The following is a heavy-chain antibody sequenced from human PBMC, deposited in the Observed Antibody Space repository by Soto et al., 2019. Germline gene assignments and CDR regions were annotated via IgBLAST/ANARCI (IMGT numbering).Heavy chain of an antibody. J-gene: IGHJ4*02. V-gene: IGHV3-53*01. CDR1: GFSVSDYY. Sequence: EVQLVESGGSLIQPGGSLRLSCAASGFSVSDYYMNWVRQAPGKGLERVSIIYSGRTTYYADSVKGRFTISRDDSKNTLYLQMNSLRPEDTALYYCVRGPADSMLRLLEWPYWDYWGQGTLVTVTA. CDR2: IYSGRTT. D-gene: IGHD3-3*01. CDR3: VRGPADSMLRLLEWPYWDY.